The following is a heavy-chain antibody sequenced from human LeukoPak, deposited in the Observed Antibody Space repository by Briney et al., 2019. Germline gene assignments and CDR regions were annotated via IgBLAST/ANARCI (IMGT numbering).Heavy chain of an antibody. CDR2: IYYSGST. J-gene: IGHJ4*02. V-gene: IGHV4-59*11. CDR1: GGSINSHY. CDR3: ARDPWGDYFDY. D-gene: IGHD1-26*01. Sequence: SETLSLTCSVSGGSINSHYWSWIRQPPGKGLEWIGYIYYSGSTNYNPSLKSRVTISVDTSKNQFSLKLSSVTAADTAVYYCARDPWGDYFDYWGQGTLVTVSS.